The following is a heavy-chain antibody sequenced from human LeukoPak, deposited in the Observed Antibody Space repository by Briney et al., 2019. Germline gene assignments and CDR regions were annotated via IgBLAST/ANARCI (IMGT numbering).Heavy chain of an antibody. CDR1: GGSISSSNW. J-gene: IGHJ4*02. CDR3: ASVSGSSPYFDY. D-gene: IGHD1-26*01. V-gene: IGHV4-4*02. Sequence: SETLSLTCAVSGGSISSSNWWSWVRQPPGKGLEWIGEIYHSGSTNYNPPLKSRVTISVDKSKNQFSLKLSSVTAADTAVYYCASVSGSSPYFDYWGQGTLVTVSS. CDR2: IYHSGST.